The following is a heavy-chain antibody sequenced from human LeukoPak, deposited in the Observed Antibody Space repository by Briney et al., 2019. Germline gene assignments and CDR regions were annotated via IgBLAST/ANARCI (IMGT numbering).Heavy chain of an antibody. V-gene: IGHV3-48*01. D-gene: IGHD3-22*01. CDR3: ARVRSSYYYESSGYYHYDAFDI. J-gene: IGHJ3*02. CDR1: GFTFSSYW. CDR2: IDSSSGTI. Sequence: GGSLRLSCAASGFTFSSYWMHWVRQAPGKGLEWVSYIDSSSGTIYYADSVRGRFTISGDNAKNSLYLQMNSLRAEDTAVYYCARVRSSYYYESSGYYHYDAFDIWGQGTMVTVSS.